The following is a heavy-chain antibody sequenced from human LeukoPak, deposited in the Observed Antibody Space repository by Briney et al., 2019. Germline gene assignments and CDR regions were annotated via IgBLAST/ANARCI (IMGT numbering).Heavy chain of an antibody. CDR1: AFTVINNY. Sequence: PGRSLRLSCAASAFTVINNYMTWVRQAPGKGLEWDSGIYSGGTTHYADTMKGRLTISRANSKNTLYLQMNSLRVDDTAVYYCSTSPSWGVWGKGTTVTVSS. CDR2: IYSGGTT. J-gene: IGHJ6*04. V-gene: IGHV3-53*01. CDR3: STSPSWGV. D-gene: IGHD3-16*01.